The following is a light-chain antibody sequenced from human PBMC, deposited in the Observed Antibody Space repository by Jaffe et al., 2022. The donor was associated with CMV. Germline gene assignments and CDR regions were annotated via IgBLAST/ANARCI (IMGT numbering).Light chain of an antibody. CDR2: ATS. J-gene: IGKJ1*01. CDR3: QQCGLSPRT. V-gene: IGKV3-20*01. CDR1: QTISTSY. Sequence: EIVLTQSPGTLSLSPGERATLSCRASQTISTSYLAWYQQKPGQPPRLLIYATSTRATGVPDRFSGSGSETDFTLTISRLEPEDFALYYCQQCGLSPRTFGQGTKVEI.